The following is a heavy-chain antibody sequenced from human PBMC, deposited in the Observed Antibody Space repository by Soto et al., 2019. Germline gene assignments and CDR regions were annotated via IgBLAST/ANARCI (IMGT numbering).Heavy chain of an antibody. CDR3: ARDPSDLWEPDQHFQH. CDR2: ISGSSSYI. J-gene: IGHJ1*01. D-gene: IGHD1-26*01. Sequence: GGSLRLSCAAYGFTFSSYSMNWVRQAPGKRLEWVSSISGSSSYIYYADSVKGRFTISRDNAKNSLYLQMNSLRAEDTAVYFCARDPSDLWEPDQHFQHWGQGTLVTVSS. V-gene: IGHV3-21*01. CDR1: GFTFSSYS.